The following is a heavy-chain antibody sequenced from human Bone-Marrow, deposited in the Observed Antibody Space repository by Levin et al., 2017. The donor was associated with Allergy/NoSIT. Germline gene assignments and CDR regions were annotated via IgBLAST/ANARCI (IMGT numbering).Heavy chain of an antibody. CDR3: ARGGYSEAGHYDGMDF. V-gene: IGHV3-48*01. CDR2: ISSSSNTI. CDR1: GFPFNAYS. D-gene: IGHD1-26*01. J-gene: IGHJ6*02. Sequence: GESLKISCAGSGFPFNAYSLNWVRQSPGRGLEWLAYISSSSNTIKYEDSLKGRFTISRDNDKKLLYLEMNSLRAEDAAVYFCARGGYSEAGHYDGMDFWGQGTTVTVSS.